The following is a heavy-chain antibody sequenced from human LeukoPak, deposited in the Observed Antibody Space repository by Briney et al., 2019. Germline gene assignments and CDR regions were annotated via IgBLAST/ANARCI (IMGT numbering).Heavy chain of an antibody. D-gene: IGHD2-15*01. CDR2: ISGSGGST. Sequence: GGSLRLSCAASGFTFSSYAMSWVRQAPGKGLEWVSAISGSGGSTYYADSVRGRFTISRDNSKNTLYLQMNSLRAEDTAVYYCARVKRDCSGGTCYSYDYWGQGTLVTVSS. J-gene: IGHJ4*02. V-gene: IGHV3-23*01. CDR1: GFTFSSYA. CDR3: ARVKRDCSGGTCYSYDY.